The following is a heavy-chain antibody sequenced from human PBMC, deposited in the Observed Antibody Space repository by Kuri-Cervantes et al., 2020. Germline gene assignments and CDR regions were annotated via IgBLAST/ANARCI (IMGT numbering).Heavy chain of an antibody. CDR3: ASAYRGGYSSGWFLGDY. CDR1: GYTFTGYY. D-gene: IGHD6-19*01. CDR2: INPNSGGT. Sequence: ASVKVSCKASGYTFTGYYMHWVRQAPGQGLEWMGWINPNSGGTNYAQKFQGWVTMTRDTSISTAYMELSRLRSDDTAVYYCASAYRGGYSSGWFLGDYWGQGTLVTVSS. J-gene: IGHJ4*02. V-gene: IGHV1-2*04.